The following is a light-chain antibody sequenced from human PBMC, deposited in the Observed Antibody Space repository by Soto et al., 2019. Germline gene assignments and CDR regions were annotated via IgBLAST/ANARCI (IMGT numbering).Light chain of an antibody. J-gene: IGKJ2*01. Sequence: DIVMTQSPLSLPVTPGEPASISCRSSQSLLHSNGYNYLDWYLQKPGQSPQLLIYLGSNRASGVPDRFSGRGSGTDFTLRISRVEAEDVGVYSCMQARQTPMYTFGQGTKLEIK. V-gene: IGKV2-28*01. CDR1: QSLLHSNGYNY. CDR2: LGS. CDR3: MQARQTPMYT.